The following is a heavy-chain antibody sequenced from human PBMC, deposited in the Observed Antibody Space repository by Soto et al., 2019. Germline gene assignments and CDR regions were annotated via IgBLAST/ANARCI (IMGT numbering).Heavy chain of an antibody. Sequence: QVQLVESGGGVVQPGRSLRLSCAASGFTFSSYGMHWVRQAPGKGLEWVAVIWYDGSNKYYADSVRGRFTISRDNSKNTLYVQMNSLRVEDTAVYYCARAGARGSNWNDVGFGGNWFDPWGQGTLVSVSS. D-gene: IGHD1-1*01. CDR3: ARAGARGSNWNDVGFGGNWFDP. CDR1: GFTFSSYG. CDR2: IWYDGSNK. J-gene: IGHJ5*02. V-gene: IGHV3-33*01.